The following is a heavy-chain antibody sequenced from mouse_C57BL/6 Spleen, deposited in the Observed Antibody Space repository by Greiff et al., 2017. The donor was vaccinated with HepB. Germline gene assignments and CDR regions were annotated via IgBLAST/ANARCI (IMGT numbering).Heavy chain of an antibody. D-gene: IGHD1-1*01. CDR3: ARGYYGSSYGYFDV. CDR1: GYSFTGYY. CDR2: INPSTGGT. Sequence: EVKLMESGPELVKPGASVKISCKASGYSFTGYYMNWVKQSPEKSLEWIGEINPSTGGTTYNQKFKAKATLTVDKSSSTAYMQLKSLTSEDSAVYYCARGYYGSSYGYFDVWGTGTTVTVSS. J-gene: IGHJ1*03. V-gene: IGHV1-42*01.